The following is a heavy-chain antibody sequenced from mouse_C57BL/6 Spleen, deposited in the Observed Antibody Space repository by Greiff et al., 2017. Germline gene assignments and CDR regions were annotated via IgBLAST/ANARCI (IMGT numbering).Heavy chain of an antibody. Sequence: QVQLQQPGAELVMPGASVKLSCKASGYTFTSYWMHWVKQRPGQGLEWIGEIDPSDSYTNYNQKFKGKSTLTVDKSSSTAYMQLSSLTSEDSAVYYCARYAGDDYYAFDVWGTGTTVTVSS. CDR3: ARYAGDDYYAFDV. D-gene: IGHD2-3*01. J-gene: IGHJ1*03. CDR1: GYTFTSYW. V-gene: IGHV1-69*01. CDR2: IDPSDSYT.